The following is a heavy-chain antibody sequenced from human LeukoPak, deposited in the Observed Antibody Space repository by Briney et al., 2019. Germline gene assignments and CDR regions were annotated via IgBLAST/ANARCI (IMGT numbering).Heavy chain of an antibody. Sequence: SETLSLTCTVSGGSISSSSYYWGWIRQPPGKGLEWIGSIYYSGSTYYNPSLKSRVTISVDTSKNQFSLKLSSVTAADTAVYYCARAGIVARIGMSGWFDPWGQGTLVTVSS. J-gene: IGHJ5*02. V-gene: IGHV4-39*07. CDR2: IYYSGST. D-gene: IGHD6-6*01. CDR1: GGSISSSSYY. CDR3: ARAGIVARIGMSGWFDP.